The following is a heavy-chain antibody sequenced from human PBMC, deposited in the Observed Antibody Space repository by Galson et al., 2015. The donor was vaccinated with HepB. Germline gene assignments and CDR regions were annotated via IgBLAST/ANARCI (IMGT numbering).Heavy chain of an antibody. Sequence: QSGAEVKKPGESLRISCKGSGYSFTSYWISWVRQMPGKGLEWMGRIDPSDSYTNYSPSFQGHVTISADKSIRTAYLQWSSLKASDTAMYYCATDGYSYGYDAYYYYYGMDAWGQGTTVTVSS. CDR1: GYSFTSYW. D-gene: IGHD5-18*01. CDR3: ATDGYSYGYDAYYYYYGMDA. V-gene: IGHV5-10-1*01. CDR2: IDPSDSYT. J-gene: IGHJ6*02.